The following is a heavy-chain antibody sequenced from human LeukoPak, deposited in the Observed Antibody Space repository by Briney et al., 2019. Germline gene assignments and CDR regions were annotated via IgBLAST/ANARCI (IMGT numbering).Heavy chain of an antibody. V-gene: IGHV3-11*01. J-gene: IGHJ4*02. CDR2: ISSSGSTI. D-gene: IGHD2-21*02. CDR1: GFTFSDYY. CDR3: ARDQCGGDGYPKN. Sequence: AGSLRLSCAASGFTFSDYYMSWIRQAPGKGLEWVSYISSSGSTIYYADSVKGRFTISRDNARNSLDLQMNSLRAEDTAVYYCARDQCGGDGYPKNWGQGTLVTVRS.